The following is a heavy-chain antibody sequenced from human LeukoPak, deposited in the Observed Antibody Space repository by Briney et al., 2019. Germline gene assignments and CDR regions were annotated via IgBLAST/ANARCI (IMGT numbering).Heavy chain of an antibody. CDR3: AKAGYCSGGSCLGSWYFDL. CDR1: GFTFSTFA. CDR2: ISETGRST. D-gene: IGHD2-15*01. J-gene: IGHJ2*01. V-gene: IGHV3-23*01. Sequence: GGSLRLSCVASGFTFSTFAMSWVRQAPGKGLEWVSTISETGRSTYYADSVKGRFTISRDNSKNTLYLQMNSLRAEDTAVYYCAKAGYCSGGSCLGSWYFDLWGRGTLVTVSS.